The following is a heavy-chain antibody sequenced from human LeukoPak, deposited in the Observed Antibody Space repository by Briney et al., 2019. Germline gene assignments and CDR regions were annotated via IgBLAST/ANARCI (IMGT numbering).Heavy chain of an antibody. Sequence: PGGSLRLSCAVSGLTLSNYGMSWVRQAPGKGLEWVAGISDSGGSTNYSDSLKGRLTISRDNAKNSLYLQMNSLRAEDTAIYYCASEYFYASGSYFDFDNWGQGTLVTVSS. CDR3: ASEYFYASGSYFDFDN. V-gene: IGHV3-23*01. CDR2: ISDSGGST. CDR1: GLTLSNYG. D-gene: IGHD3-10*01. J-gene: IGHJ4*02.